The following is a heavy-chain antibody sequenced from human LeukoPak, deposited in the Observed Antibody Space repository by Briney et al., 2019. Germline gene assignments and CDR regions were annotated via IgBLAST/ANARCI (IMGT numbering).Heavy chain of an antibody. CDR3: ARDLGAAATIN. V-gene: IGHV1-69*05. D-gene: IGHD6-13*01. CDR2: IIPIFGTA. CDR1: GGTFSSYA. J-gene: IGHJ4*02. Sequence: ASVKVSCKAPGGTFSSYAISWVRQAPGQGLEWMGGIIPIFGTANYAQKFQGRVTITTDESTSTAYMELSSLRSEDTAVYYCARDLGAAATINWGQGTLVTVSS.